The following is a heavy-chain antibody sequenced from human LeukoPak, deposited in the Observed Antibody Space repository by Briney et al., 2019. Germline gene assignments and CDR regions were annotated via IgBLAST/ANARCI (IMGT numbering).Heavy chain of an antibody. J-gene: IGHJ3*02. CDR2: IGTAGDT. CDR1: GFTFSSYD. CDR3: ARGYCGGGSCYSLDAFDI. D-gene: IGHD2-15*01. Sequence: GGSLRLSCAASGFTFSSYDMHWVRQATGKGLEWVPAIGTAGDTYYPGSVKGRFTISRENAKNSLYLQMNSLRAGDTAVYYCARGYCGGGSCYSLDAFDIWGQGTMVTVSS. V-gene: IGHV3-13*01.